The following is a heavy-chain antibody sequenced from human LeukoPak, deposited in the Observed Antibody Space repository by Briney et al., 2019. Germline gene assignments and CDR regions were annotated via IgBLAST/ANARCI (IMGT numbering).Heavy chain of an antibody. Sequence: PSEPLSLTCNVSGASLSDYYWGWIRQSAAKGLELLGYISDTGKTDYNPSLNSRGTLSLDTSKNQFSLRLASVTAADTAVYYCVTGYYEPFDNWGQGTLVPVSS. CDR3: VTGYYEPFDN. J-gene: IGHJ4*02. CDR2: ISDTGKT. V-gene: IGHV4-59*01. D-gene: IGHD3-3*01. CDR1: GASLSDYY.